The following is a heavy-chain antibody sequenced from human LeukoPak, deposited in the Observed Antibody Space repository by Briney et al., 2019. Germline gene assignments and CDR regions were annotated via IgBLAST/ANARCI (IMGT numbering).Heavy chain of an antibody. D-gene: IGHD6-6*01. CDR3: ARGLSIAALADLFDY. CDR2: IYHSGST. J-gene: IGHJ4*02. V-gene: IGHV4-38-2*02. Sequence: PSETLSLTCTVSGYSISSGYYWGWIRQPPGKGLEWIGSIYHSGSTYYNPSLKSRVTISVDTSKNQFSLKLSSVTAADTAVYYCARGLSIAALADLFDYWGQGTLVTVSS. CDR1: GYSISSGYY.